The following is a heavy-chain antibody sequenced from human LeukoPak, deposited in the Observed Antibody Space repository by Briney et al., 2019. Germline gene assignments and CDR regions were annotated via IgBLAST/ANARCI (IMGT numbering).Heavy chain of an antibody. CDR3: ARSSAVRYCSSTSCYEEY. D-gene: IGHD2-2*01. CDR1: GFTFSSYW. J-gene: IGHJ4*02. CDR2: IKENGNEQ. V-gene: IGHV3-7*01. Sequence: QTGGSLRLSCTSSGFTFSSYWMSWARQAPGKGPEWVAHIKENGNEQYYADSVKGRFTISRDNAKNSLYLQMNSLRAEDTAVYYCARSSAVRYCSSTSCYEEYWGQGTLVTVSS.